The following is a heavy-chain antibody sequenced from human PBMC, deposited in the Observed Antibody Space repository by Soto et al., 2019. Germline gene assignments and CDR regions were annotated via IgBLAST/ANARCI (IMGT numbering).Heavy chain of an antibody. CDR1: GGSISSYY. Sequence: SETLSLTCTVSGGSISSYYWSWIRQPPGKGLEWIGYIYYSGSTNYNPSLKSRVTISVDTSKNQFSLKLSSVTAADTAVYYCARQLWDFWSGYSLWGQGTLVTVSS. J-gene: IGHJ4*02. V-gene: IGHV4-59*08. CDR2: IYYSGST. CDR3: ARQLWDFWSGYSL. D-gene: IGHD3-3*01.